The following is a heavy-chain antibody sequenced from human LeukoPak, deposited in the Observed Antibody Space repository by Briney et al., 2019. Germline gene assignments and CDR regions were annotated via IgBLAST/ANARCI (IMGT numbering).Heavy chain of an antibody. Sequence: GGSLRLSCAASGFTFSSYAMHWVRQAPGKGLEWVAVISYDGSNKYYADSVKGRFTISRDNSKNTLYLQMNSLRAEDTAVYYCARADPLSGGGTCRYWGQGTLVTVSS. J-gene: IGHJ4*02. V-gene: IGHV3-30-3*01. CDR1: GFTFSSYA. CDR3: ARADPLSGGGTCRY. CDR2: ISYDGSNK. D-gene: IGHD4-23*01.